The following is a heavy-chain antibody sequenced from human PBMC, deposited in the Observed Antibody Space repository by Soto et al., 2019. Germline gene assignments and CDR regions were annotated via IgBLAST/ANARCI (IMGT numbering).Heavy chain of an antibody. D-gene: IGHD4-4*01. CDR2: IKHDGSET. J-gene: IGHJ4*02. Sequence: EVQLVESGGGLVQPGGSLRLSCAASGFTFSSHWMSWVRQAPGKGLEWVANIKHDGSETYYVDSVKGRFTISRDNAKKSLYLQMHSLSAEDTAVYYCARDDYNWGRDYWGQGTLVTVSS. CDR1: GFTFSSHW. CDR3: ARDDYNWGRDY. V-gene: IGHV3-7*01.